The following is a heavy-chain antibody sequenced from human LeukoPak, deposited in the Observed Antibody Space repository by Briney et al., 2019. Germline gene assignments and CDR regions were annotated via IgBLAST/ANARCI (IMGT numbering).Heavy chain of an antibody. CDR1: GGSISSGGYS. CDR2: IYYSGST. D-gene: IGHD3-10*01. J-gene: IGHJ6*02. Sequence: PSETLSLTCAVSGGSISSGGYSWSWIRQPPGKGLEWIGYIYYSGSTNYNPSLKSRVTISVDTSKNQFSLKLSSVTAADTAVYYCARSYYYGSGSYGMDVWGQGTTVTVSS. V-gene: IGHV4-61*08. CDR3: ARSYYYGSGSYGMDV.